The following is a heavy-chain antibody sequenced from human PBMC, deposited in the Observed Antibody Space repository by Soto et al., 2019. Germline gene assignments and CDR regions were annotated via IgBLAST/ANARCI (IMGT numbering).Heavy chain of an antibody. CDR1: GYTLTELS. D-gene: IGHD6-13*01. CDR3: ATGRLAAAGTPPPFDY. J-gene: IGHJ4*02. CDR2: FDPEDGET. V-gene: IGHV1-24*01. Sequence: ASVKVSCKVSGYTLTELSMHWVRQAPGKGLEWMGGFDPEDGETIYAQKFQGRVTMTEDTSTDTAYMELSSLRSEDTAVYYCATGRLAAAGTPPPFDYWGQGTLVTVSS.